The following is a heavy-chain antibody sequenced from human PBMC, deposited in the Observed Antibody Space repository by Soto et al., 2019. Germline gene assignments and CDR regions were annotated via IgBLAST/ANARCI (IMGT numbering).Heavy chain of an antibody. CDR1: GGSISSSSYY. V-gene: IGHV4-39*01. D-gene: IGHD6-19*01. Sequence: LETLSLTCSVSGGSISSSSYYWGWIRQPPGKGLEWIGSIYYSGSIYYNPSLKSRVTISVDTSKNQFSLKLSSVTAAETAVYYCARQSSGWYNWFDPWGQGTLV. CDR3: ARQSSGWYNWFDP. J-gene: IGHJ5*02. CDR2: IYYSGSI.